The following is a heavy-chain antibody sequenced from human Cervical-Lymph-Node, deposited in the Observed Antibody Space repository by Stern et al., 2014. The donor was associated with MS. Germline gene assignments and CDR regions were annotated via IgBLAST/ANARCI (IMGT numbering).Heavy chain of an antibody. V-gene: IGHV2-5*02. CDR1: GFSLSTIGVG. D-gene: IGHD2-21*01. J-gene: IGHJ4*02. CDR2: IYWDDDK. Sequence: QVTLRESGLTLVKPTQTLTLTCTFSGFSLSTIGVGVGWIRQPPGKALEWLALIYWDDDKRYSPSLKSRLTITKDTSKNQVFLKMTNMDPVDTATYYCAHGGIAPFFDHWGLGTLVTVSS. CDR3: AHGGIAPFFDH.